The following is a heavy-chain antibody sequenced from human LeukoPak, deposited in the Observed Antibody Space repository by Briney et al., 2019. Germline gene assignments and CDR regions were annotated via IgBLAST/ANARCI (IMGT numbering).Heavy chain of an antibody. D-gene: IGHD3-22*01. CDR2: INPNSGGT. V-gene: IGHV1-2*02. CDR1: GYTFTGYY. CDR3: ASIYDTDAFDI. Sequence: ASVKVSCKASGYTFTGYYMHWVRQAPGQGLEWMGWINPNSGGTNYAQKFQGRVTMTRDMSTSTVYMELSSLRSEDTAVYYCASIYDTDAFDIWGQGTMVTVSS. J-gene: IGHJ3*02.